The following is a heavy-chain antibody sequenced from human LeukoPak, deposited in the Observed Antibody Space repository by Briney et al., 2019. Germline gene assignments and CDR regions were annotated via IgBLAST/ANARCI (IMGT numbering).Heavy chain of an antibody. V-gene: IGHV1-69*13. J-gene: IGHJ4*02. CDR1: GGTFSSYA. CDR3: ARDSYYDSSGYYSGLDY. CDR2: IIPIFGTA. Sequence: SVKVSCKASGGTFSSYAISWVRQAPGQGLEWMGGIIPIFGTANYAQKFQGRVTITADESTSTAYMELSSLRSEDTAVYYCARDSYYDSSGYYSGLDYWGQGTLVTVSS. D-gene: IGHD3-22*01.